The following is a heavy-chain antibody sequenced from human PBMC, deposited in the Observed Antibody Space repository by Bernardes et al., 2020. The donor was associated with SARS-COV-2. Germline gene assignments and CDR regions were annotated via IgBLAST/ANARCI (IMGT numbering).Heavy chain of an antibody. CDR2: VGTAGNP. J-gene: IGHJ4*02. Sequence: GFLRLPCAASGFSLSSHAMCWVRQAPGKGLEWVSGVGTAGNPHYTDPVRGRFSISRDNSKNILYLQMNSLRGEDTAVYFCARDLFWWSAADYWGQGTLVTVS. CDR1: GFSLSSHA. V-gene: IGHV3-23*01. CDR3: ARDLFWWSAADY. D-gene: IGHD3-16*01.